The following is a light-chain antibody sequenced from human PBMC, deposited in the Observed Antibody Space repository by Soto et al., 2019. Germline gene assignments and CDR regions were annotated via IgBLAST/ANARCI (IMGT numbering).Light chain of an antibody. J-gene: IGKJ1*01. Sequence: EIVLTQSPGTLSFSPGERATLSCRASQSVSSSYLAWYQQKPGQAPRLLVYDASSRATGIPDRFSGSGSGTDFTLTISRLEPEDFAVYYCQQYGSSWTFGQGTKVDIK. CDR2: DAS. CDR3: QQYGSSWT. V-gene: IGKV3-20*01. CDR1: QSVSSSY.